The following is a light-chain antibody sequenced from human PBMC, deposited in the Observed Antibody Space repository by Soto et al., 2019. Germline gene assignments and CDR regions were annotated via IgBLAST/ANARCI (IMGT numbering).Light chain of an antibody. CDR2: GAS. CDR3: QKYGNFWT. CDR1: QNVTSNL. V-gene: IGKV3-20*01. J-gene: IGKJ1*01. Sequence: TVLTQSPCTLSLSAGERATLSCRASQNVTSNLLVWYQQHPGHAPSLLIYGASSRATGIPDRLSGSGSGTDFTLTIRRLEPDDFAVYYCQKYGNFWTFGQGTKVDI.